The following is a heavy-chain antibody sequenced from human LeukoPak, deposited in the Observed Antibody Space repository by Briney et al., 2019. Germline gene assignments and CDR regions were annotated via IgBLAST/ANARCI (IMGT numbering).Heavy chain of an antibody. J-gene: IGHJ6*01. V-gene: IGHV4-4*07. D-gene: IGHD3-10*01. CDR2: IYNNEST. CDR1: GCTVSSYY. Sequence: PSETLYLTCNASGCTVSSYYRSWIRQPAGQGLEWIGHIYNNESTNCNASLKIRVGMSVDTSKNQFSLKVSSVTAADTAVYYCARDLTRVRGMDVWGQGTTVTVSS. CDR3: ARDLTRVRGMDV.